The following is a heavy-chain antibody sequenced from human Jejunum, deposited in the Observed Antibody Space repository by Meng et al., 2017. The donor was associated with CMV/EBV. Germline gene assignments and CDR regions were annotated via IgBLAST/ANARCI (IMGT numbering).Heavy chain of an antibody. D-gene: IGHD1-26*01. CDR2: LYSSGIT. J-gene: IGHJ4*02. CDR3: ARWSGTYYDY. V-gene: IGHV3-66*01. Sequence: VQLVESGGGLVQPGGSLRLSCAASGFTFSSNYMSWLRQAPGKGLEWVSILYSSGITYYADSVKGRFTISRDNSKNTLYFQMNTLRAEDTAVYYCARWSGTYYDYWGQGTLVTVSS. CDR1: GFTFSSNY.